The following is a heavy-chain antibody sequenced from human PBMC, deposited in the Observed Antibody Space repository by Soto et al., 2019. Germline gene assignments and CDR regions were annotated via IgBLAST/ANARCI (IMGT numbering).Heavy chain of an antibody. J-gene: IGHJ4*02. CDR2: IWYDGSNK. V-gene: IGHV3-33*01. D-gene: IGHD2-15*01. CDR3: ARDEDLVVVEDTTPKGGYCDY. Sequence: QVQLVESGGTVVQPGRSLRLSCAASGFTFSSYGMHWVRQAPGKGLEWVAIIWYDGSNKYYADSVKGRFTFSRDNSKNMLYLQINSLIAEDTAVYYCARDEDLVVVEDTTPKGGYCDYWGQGTLVTVSS. CDR1: GFTFSSYG.